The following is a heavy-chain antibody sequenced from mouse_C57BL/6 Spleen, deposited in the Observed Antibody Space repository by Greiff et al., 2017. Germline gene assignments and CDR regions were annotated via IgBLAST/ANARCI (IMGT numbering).Heavy chain of an antibody. CDR1: GFTFSDYG. CDR3: ARNDYDGDWYFDV. V-gene: IGHV5-17*01. D-gene: IGHD2-4*01. CDR2: ISSGSSTI. Sequence: EVKLMESGGGLVKPGGSLKLSCAASGFTFSDYGMHWVRQAPEKGLEWVAYISSGSSTIYYADTVKGRFTISRDNAKNTLCLQMTSLRSEDTAMXYCARNDYDGDWYFDVWGTGTTVTVAS. J-gene: IGHJ1*03.